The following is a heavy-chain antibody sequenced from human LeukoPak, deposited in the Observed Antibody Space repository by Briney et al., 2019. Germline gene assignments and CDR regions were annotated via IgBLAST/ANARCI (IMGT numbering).Heavy chain of an antibody. CDR2: ISGSGGRK. Sequence: GGSLRLSCAACGFTFRSYAMRWVREARGKGGEGGSAISGSGGRKYYADSVKGRFTIYRENSKNTLYLQMNSLRAEDTAVYYCAKDRLFGDYVSSYWGQGTLVTVSS. J-gene: IGHJ4*02. CDR1: GFTFRSYA. D-gene: IGHD4-17*01. V-gene: IGHV3-23*01. CDR3: AKDRLFGDYVSSY.